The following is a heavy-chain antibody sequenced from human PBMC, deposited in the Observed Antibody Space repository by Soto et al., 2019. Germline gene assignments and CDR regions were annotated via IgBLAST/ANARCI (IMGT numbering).Heavy chain of an antibody. CDR3: ARMYSSGSDWFHT. D-gene: IGHD6-19*01. J-gene: IGHJ5*02. CDR2: FYSSGSI. CDR1: GYSITAGGYY. V-gene: IGHV4-31*03. Sequence: SETLSLTCFVSGYSITAGGYYWSWIRHHPGKGLEWIGSFYSSGSIIYNPSLRSRVSISGDTSSNQFSMSLPSVTAADTARYDYARMYSSGSDWFHTWGQGTLVTVSS.